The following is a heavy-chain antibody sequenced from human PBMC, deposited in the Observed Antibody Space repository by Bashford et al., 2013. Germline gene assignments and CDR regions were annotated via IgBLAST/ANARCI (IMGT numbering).Heavy chain of an antibody. D-gene: IGHD6-19*01. CDR2: INAGNGKT. Sequence: VASVKVSCKASGYTFPSYAMHWVRQAPGQRLEWMGWINAGNGKTECSQKFQGRVTITRDTSASTAYMELSSLRSEDTAVYYCARALGSGKGYWGQGTLVTVSS. CDR1: GYTFPSYA. CDR3: ARALGSGKGY. V-gene: IGHV1-3*01. J-gene: IGHJ4*02.